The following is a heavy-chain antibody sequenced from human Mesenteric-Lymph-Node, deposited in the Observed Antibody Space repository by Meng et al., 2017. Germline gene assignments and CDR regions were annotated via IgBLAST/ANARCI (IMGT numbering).Heavy chain of an antibody. Sequence: ASVKVSCKASGYTFTSYGISWVRQAPGQGLEWMGRINPNSGGTNYAQKFQGRVTMTRDTSISTAYMELSRLRSDDTAVYYCANIAVAGSDDYWGQGTLVTVSS. D-gene: IGHD6-19*01. CDR1: GYTFTSYG. J-gene: IGHJ4*02. CDR3: ANIAVAGSDDY. V-gene: IGHV1-2*06. CDR2: INPNSGGT.